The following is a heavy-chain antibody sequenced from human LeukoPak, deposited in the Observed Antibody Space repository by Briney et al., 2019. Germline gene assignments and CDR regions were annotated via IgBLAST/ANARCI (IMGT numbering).Heavy chain of an antibody. Sequence: GRSLRLSCAASGFTFSSYGMHGVRQAPGKGLEWVAVISYDGSNKYYADSVKGRFTISRDNSKNTLYLQMNSLRAEDTAVYYCAKEGVAGNFDYWGQGTLVTVSS. CDR3: AKEGVAGNFDY. D-gene: IGHD6-19*01. J-gene: IGHJ4*02. CDR2: ISYDGSNK. CDR1: GFTFSSYG. V-gene: IGHV3-30*18.